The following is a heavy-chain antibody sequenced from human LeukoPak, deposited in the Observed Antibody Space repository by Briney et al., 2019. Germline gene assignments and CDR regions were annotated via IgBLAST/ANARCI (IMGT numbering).Heavy chain of an antibody. D-gene: IGHD2-15*01. CDR1: GFPFSSYA. Sequence: GGSLRLSCAASGFPFSSYAMHWVRQAPGKGLEWVAVISYDGSNKYYADSVKGRFTISRDNSKNTLYLQMNSLRAEDTAVYYCARDQDGCSGGSCFQYYYYYYMDVWGKGTTVTVSS. V-gene: IGHV3-30-3*01. CDR3: ARDQDGCSGGSCFQYYYYYYMDV. CDR2: ISYDGSNK. J-gene: IGHJ6*03.